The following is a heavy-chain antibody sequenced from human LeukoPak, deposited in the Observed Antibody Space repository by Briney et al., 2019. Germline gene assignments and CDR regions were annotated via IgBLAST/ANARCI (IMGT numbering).Heavy chain of an antibody. Sequence: GGSLRLSCAASGFYFRDHWMDWVRQAPGKGLEWVGHIKTDGSETYYLDSLKGRISISRDNTNNALYLKMKSLRVEDTAVYYCVKNDGWFPLAQWGQGTLVTVSS. CDR1: GFYFRDHW. J-gene: IGHJ4*02. CDR3: VKNDGWFPLAQ. V-gene: IGHV3-7*03. D-gene: IGHD6-19*01. CDR2: IKTDGSET.